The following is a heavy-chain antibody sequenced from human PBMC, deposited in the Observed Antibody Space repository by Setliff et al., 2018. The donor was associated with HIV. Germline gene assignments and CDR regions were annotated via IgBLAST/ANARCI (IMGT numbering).Heavy chain of an antibody. CDR2: IIPILGIA. CDR1: GYTFTGYY. J-gene: IGHJ4*02. D-gene: IGHD6-19*01. Sequence: SVKVSCKASGYTFTGYYMHWVRQAPGQGLEWMGRIIPILGIANYAQKFQGRVTITADKSTSTAYMELSSLRSEDTAVYYCARDLGWSVYYFDYWGQGTLVTGSS. CDR3: ARDLGWSVYYFDY. V-gene: IGHV1-69*04.